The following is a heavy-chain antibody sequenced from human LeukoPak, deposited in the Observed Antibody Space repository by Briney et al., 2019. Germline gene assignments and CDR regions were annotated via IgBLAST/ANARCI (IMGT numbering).Heavy chain of an antibody. CDR3: ARERTLNDILTPYGMDV. J-gene: IGHJ6*02. Sequence: GGSLRLSCAASGSTFSDYYMSWIRQAPGKGLEWVSYISSSGSTIYYADSVKGRFTISRDNAKNSLYLQMNSLRAEDTAVYYCARERTLNDILTPYGMDVWGQGTTVTVSS. CDR2: ISSSGSTI. V-gene: IGHV3-11*01. CDR1: GSTFSDYY. D-gene: IGHD3-9*01.